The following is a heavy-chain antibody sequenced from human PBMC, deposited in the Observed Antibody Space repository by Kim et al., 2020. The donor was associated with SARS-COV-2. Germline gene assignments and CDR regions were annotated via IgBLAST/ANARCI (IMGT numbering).Heavy chain of an antibody. V-gene: IGHV3-23*03. CDR3: AKEDRGYSYGYPPDY. D-gene: IGHD5-18*01. Sequence: DSVRGRLTISRDTPTNPLYLHMNSLRAEDTAVYYCAKEDRGYSYGYPPDYWGQGTLVTVSS. J-gene: IGHJ4*02.